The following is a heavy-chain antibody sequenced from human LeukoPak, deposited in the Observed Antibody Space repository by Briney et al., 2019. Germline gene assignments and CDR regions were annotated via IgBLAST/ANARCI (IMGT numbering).Heavy chain of an antibody. CDR3: AKDRGGGGWFFDY. Sequence: GGSLRLSCAASGFTFSSYAMSWVRQAPGKGLEWVSAISGGGGSTYYADSVKGRFTISRDNSKNTLYLQMNSLRAEDTAVYYCAKDRGGGGWFFDYWGQGTLVTVSS. CDR2: ISGGGGST. D-gene: IGHD6-19*01. CDR1: GFTFSSYA. J-gene: IGHJ4*02. V-gene: IGHV3-23*01.